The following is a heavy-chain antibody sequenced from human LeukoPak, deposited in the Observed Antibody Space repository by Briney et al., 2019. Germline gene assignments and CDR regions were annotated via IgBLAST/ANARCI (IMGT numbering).Heavy chain of an antibody. Sequence: PGGSLRLSRAASGFTFSSYGMHWVRQAPGKGLEWVAVIWYDGSNKYYADSVKGRFTISRDNSKNTLYLQMNSLRAEDTAVYYCARDQLLWFGELTYYYYGMDVWGQGTTVTVSS. CDR2: IWYDGSNK. D-gene: IGHD3-10*01. CDR1: GFTFSSYG. CDR3: ARDQLLWFGELTYYYYGMDV. V-gene: IGHV3-33*01. J-gene: IGHJ6*02.